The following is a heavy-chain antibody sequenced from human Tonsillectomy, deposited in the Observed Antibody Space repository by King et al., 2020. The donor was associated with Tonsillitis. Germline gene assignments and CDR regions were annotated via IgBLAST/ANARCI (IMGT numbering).Heavy chain of an antibody. CDR1: GFSLSTTAGG. J-gene: IGHJ4*02. D-gene: IGHD3-10*02. CDR2: IFWNDGD. Sequence: TLKESGPTLVKPTQTLTLTCTFSGFSLSTTAGGVGWIRQPPGKALEWLALIFWNDGDRYSPSLKSKLTTTKDTSKNQVVLTMTNMDPVDTATYYCSHYYVQYPLCYFDYWGQGTLVTVSS. CDR3: SHYYVQYPLCYFDY. V-gene: IGHV2-5*01.